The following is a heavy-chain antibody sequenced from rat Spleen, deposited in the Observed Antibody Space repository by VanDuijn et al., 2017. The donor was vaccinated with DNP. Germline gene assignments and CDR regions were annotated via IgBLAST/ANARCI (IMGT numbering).Heavy chain of an antibody. CDR1: GFTFSKSA. D-gene: IGHD1-4*01. J-gene: IGHJ2*01. CDR2: ISYEGSNT. Sequence: EVQLVESGGDLVQPGRSLKISCEASGFTFSKSAMAWVRQAPTEGLEWVAAISYEGSNTYYGDSVKGRFTISRDNANSTLYLQMNSLRSEDTATYYCTTARIFDYWGQGVMVTVSS. V-gene: IGHV5-29*01. CDR3: TTARIFDY.